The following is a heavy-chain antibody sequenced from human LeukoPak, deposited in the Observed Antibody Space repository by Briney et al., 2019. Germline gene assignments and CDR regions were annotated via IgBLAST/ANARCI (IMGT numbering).Heavy chain of an antibody. J-gene: IGHJ3*01. CDR2: VSHTGAT. Sequence: PSETLSLTCSVSGASINGYFWNWVRQTPEKGLEWIGYVSHTGATTKNPSLKSRVSITIDTSKSQISLGMTSVTAADTALYYCARDRRGSYYTFDLWGPGTIVSVS. V-gene: IGHV4-59*01. D-gene: IGHD1-26*01. CDR1: GASINGYF. CDR3: ARDRRGSYYTFDL.